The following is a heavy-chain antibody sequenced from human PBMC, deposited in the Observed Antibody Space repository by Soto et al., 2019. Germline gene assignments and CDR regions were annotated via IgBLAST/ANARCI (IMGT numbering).Heavy chain of an antibody. D-gene: IGHD3-10*01. Sequence: QVQLQESGPGLVKPSQTLSLTCNVSGDSIASGGHYWSWIRQSPGKGLEWIGYISYTGSTFYNPDLKSRVIISLDTSKNLFSLELSSVTAADTAVYYCARDGKVRGVPFGVDVWGQGTTVTVSS. V-gene: IGHV4-31*03. CDR1: GDSIASGGHY. J-gene: IGHJ6*02. CDR3: ARDGKVRGVPFGVDV. CDR2: ISYTGST.